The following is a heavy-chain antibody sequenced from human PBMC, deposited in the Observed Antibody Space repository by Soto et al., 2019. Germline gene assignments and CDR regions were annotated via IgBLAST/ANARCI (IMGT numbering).Heavy chain of an antibody. CDR2: IYYSGST. D-gene: IGHD6-19*01. J-gene: IGHJ4*02. V-gene: IGHV4-39*01. CDR1: GGSISSSSYY. Sequence: SETLSLTCTVSGGSISSSSYYWGWIRQPPGKGLEWIGSIYYSGSTYYNPSLKSRVTISVDTSKNQFSLKLSSVTAADTAVYYCARRKWLEDKPFDYWGQGTLVTVSS. CDR3: ARRKWLEDKPFDY.